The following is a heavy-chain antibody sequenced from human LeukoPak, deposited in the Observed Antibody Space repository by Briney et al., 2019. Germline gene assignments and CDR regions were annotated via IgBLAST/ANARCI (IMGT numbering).Heavy chain of an antibody. Sequence: ASVKLSCKASGGTFSSYAISWVRQAPGQGLEWMGGIIPIFGTAYYAQNFQGRVTITTDESTSTAYMELSSLRSEDTAVYYCAREADTVTTQNWFDPWGQGTLVTVSS. CDR3: AREADTVTTQNWFDP. CDR2: IIPIFGTA. CDR1: GGTFSSYA. D-gene: IGHD4-11*01. J-gene: IGHJ5*02. V-gene: IGHV1-69*05.